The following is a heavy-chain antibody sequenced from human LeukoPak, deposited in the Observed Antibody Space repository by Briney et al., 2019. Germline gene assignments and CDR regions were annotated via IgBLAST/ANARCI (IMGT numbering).Heavy chain of an antibody. D-gene: IGHD3-22*01. CDR1: GGTFSSYA. CDR2: IIPIFGTA. V-gene: IGHV1-69*01. Sequence: ASVKVSCKASGGTFSSYAISWVRQAPGQGLEWMGGIIPIFGTANYAQKFQGRVTITADESTSTAYMELSSLRSEDTAVYYCAREGSHSSGLYFDYWGQGTLVTVSS. CDR3: AREGSHSSGLYFDY. J-gene: IGHJ4*02.